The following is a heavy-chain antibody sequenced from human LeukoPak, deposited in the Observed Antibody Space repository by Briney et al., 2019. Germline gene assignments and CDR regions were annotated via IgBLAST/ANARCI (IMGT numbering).Heavy chain of an antibody. V-gene: IGHV1-2*02. Sequence: ASVKVSCKASGYTFTGYYMHWVRQAPGQGLEWMGWINPNSGGTNYAQKFQGRVTMTRDTSISTAYMELSRLRSDDTAVYYCARASREAYSSGWFDYWGQGTLVTVSS. CDR3: ARASREAYSSGWFDY. CDR1: GYTFTGYY. J-gene: IGHJ4*02. D-gene: IGHD6-25*01. CDR2: INPNSGGT.